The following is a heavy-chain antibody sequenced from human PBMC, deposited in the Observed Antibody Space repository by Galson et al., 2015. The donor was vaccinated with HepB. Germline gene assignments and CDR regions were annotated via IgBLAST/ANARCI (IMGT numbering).Heavy chain of an antibody. J-gene: IGHJ6*02. Sequence: SVKVSCKASGGAFSSYAISWVRQAPGQGLEWMGGIIPIFGTANYAQKFQGRVTITADESTSTAYMELSSLRSEDTAVYYCAGRGYDILTGYSLYYGMDVWGQGTTVTVSS. D-gene: IGHD3-9*01. CDR3: AGRGYDILTGYSLYYGMDV. V-gene: IGHV1-69*13. CDR2: IIPIFGTA. CDR1: GGAFSSYA.